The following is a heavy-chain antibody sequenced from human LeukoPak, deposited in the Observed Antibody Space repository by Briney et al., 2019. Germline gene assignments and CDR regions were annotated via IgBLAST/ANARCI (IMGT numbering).Heavy chain of an antibody. D-gene: IGHD3-9*01. Sequence: ASVKVSCKASGYTFTSYGISWVRQAPGQGLEWMGWISAYNGNTNYAQKLQGRVTMTTDTSTSTAYMELRSLRSNDTAVYYCARDGPGYYDILTGYPDFDYWGQGTLVTVSS. CDR2: ISAYNGNT. J-gene: IGHJ4*02. CDR1: GYTFTSYG. V-gene: IGHV1-18*01. CDR3: ARDGPGYYDILTGYPDFDY.